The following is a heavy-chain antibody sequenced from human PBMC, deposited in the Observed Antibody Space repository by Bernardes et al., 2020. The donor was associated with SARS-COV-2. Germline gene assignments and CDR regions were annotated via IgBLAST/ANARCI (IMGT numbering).Heavy chain of an antibody. J-gene: IGHJ3*01. CDR3: ASPYDTIGYSSAFNL. V-gene: IGHV5-51*01. D-gene: IGHD3-22*01. CDR2: IYPGSSET. CDR1: GYTFTTYW. Sequence: GESLTISCKGSGYTFTTYWIAWVRQTPGTGLEWMGIIYPGSSETRYTPSFQGQVTISVDRSSSTAYLQWSSLKASDTAIYYCASPYDTIGYSSAFNLWGQGTMVTV.